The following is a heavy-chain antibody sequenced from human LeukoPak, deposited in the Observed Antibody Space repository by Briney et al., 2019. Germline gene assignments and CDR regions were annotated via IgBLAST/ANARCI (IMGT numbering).Heavy chain of an antibody. D-gene: IGHD6-19*01. Sequence: GGSLRLSCAASGFTFSSYSMNWVRQAPGKGLEWISYISFGIITIYYADSVKGRFTTSRDNAKNSLYLQMNSLRAEDTSVYYCAREKAVAGTRWFDPWGQGTLVTVSS. CDR2: ISFGIITI. CDR1: GFTFSSYS. CDR3: AREKAVAGTRWFDP. J-gene: IGHJ5*02. V-gene: IGHV3-48*01.